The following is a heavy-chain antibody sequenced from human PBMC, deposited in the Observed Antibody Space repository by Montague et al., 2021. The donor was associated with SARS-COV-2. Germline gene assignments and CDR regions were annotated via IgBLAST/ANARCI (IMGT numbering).Heavy chain of an antibody. CDR2: IYYSGST. J-gene: IGHJ4*02. Sequence: SETLSLTCTVSGGSISSYYWRWIRQPPGKGLEWIGHIYYSGSTNYNPSLKSRVTISVDTSKNQFSLKLSSVTAADTAVYYCARGFDYWGQGSLVTVSS. CDR1: GGSISSYY. V-gene: IGHV4-59*01. CDR3: ARGFDY.